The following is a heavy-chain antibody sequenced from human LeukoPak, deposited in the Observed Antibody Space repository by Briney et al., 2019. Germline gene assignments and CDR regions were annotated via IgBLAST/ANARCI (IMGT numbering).Heavy chain of an antibody. Sequence: ASVKVSCKASGYTFTSYYMHWVRQAPGQGLEWMGWINPNSGGTNYAQKFQGRVTMTRDTSISTAYMELSRLRSDDTAVYYCARSVYYDFWSGYYDGVYYMDVWGKGTTVTVSS. CDR2: INPNSGGT. CDR1: GYTFTSYY. CDR3: ARSVYYDFWSGYYDGVYYMDV. J-gene: IGHJ6*03. V-gene: IGHV1-2*02. D-gene: IGHD3-3*01.